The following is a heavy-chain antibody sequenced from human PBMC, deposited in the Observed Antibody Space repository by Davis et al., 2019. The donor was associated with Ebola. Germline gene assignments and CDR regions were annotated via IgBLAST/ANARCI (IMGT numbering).Heavy chain of an antibody. CDR1: GFTFSSFA. J-gene: IGHJ5*02. CDR3: ASDFYYDSSGYYYPNWFDP. V-gene: IGHV3-64D*06. D-gene: IGHD3-22*01. Sequence: GESLKTSCSASGFTFSSFAMHWVRPAPGKGLEYLSGILGNGDSTYYADSVKGRFTISRDNSKNTVYLQMSRLRPEDTSVYYCASDFYYDSSGYYYPNWFDPWGQGTLVTVSS. CDR2: ILGNGDST.